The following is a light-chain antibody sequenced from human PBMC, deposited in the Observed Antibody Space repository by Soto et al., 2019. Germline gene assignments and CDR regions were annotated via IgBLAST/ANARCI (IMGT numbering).Light chain of an antibody. J-gene: IGLJ2*01. Sequence: QSALTQPASVSGSPGQSITISCTGTSSDVGGYNYVSWYQQHPGKVPKLMIYEVFRRPSGISNRFSGSKSGNTASLTISGRQAEDEADYYCCSYTITSTFVFGGGTKLTVL. CDR1: SSDVGGYNY. CDR3: CSYTITSTFV. V-gene: IGLV2-14*01. CDR2: EVF.